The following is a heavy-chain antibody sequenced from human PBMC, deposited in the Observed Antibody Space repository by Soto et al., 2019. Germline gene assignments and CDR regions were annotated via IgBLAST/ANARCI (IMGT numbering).Heavy chain of an antibody. V-gene: IGHV3-30*18. CDR2: MSYDGSNK. Sequence: PGGSLRLSCAASGFTFSSYGMHWVRQAPGKGLEWVAVMSYDGSNKYYADSVKGRFTISRDNSKNTLYLQMNSLRAEDTAVYYCAKVADSSSWYNWFDPWGQGTLVTVSS. D-gene: IGHD6-13*01. CDR1: GFTFSSYG. CDR3: AKVADSSSWYNWFDP. J-gene: IGHJ5*02.